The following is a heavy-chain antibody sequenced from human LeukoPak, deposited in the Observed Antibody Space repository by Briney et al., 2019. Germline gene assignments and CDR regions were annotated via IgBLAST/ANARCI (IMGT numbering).Heavy chain of an antibody. Sequence: GGSLSLSCAASGFTFSSYWMFWVRQAPGKGLVWVSRINIDGSDITYADSVKGRFTISRDNAKNTLYLQMNSLRAADTAVYFCARDLHWNQLGLWGQGTLVTVSS. D-gene: IGHD1-1*01. V-gene: IGHV3-74*01. CDR1: GFTFSSYW. CDR2: INIDGSDI. CDR3: ARDLHWNQLGL. J-gene: IGHJ4*02.